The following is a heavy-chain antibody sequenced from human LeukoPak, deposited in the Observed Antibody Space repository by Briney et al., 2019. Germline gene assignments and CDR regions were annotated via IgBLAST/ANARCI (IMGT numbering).Heavy chain of an antibody. CDR3: AKEPIRWGSGSLFDY. D-gene: IGHD3-10*01. CDR2: IIDSGGAT. V-gene: IGHV3-23*01. Sequence: GGSLRLSCAASGFTFSTYAMSWVRQAPRRGLEWVSSIIDSGGATYYADSVKGRFTISRDNSKNTLYLQMNSLRAEDTAVYYCAKEPIRWGSGSLFDYWGQGTLVTVSS. CDR1: GFTFSTYA. J-gene: IGHJ4*02.